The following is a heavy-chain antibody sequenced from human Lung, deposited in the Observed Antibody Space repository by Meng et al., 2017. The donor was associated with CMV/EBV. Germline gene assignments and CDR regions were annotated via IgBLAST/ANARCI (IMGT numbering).Heavy chain of an antibody. D-gene: IGHD6-19*01. CDR1: GFTVSSNY. V-gene: IGHV3-66*02. J-gene: IGHJ4*01. Sequence: GGSLRLSCAASGFTVSSNYMSWVRQAPGKGLEWVSVIYSGGSTYYADSVKGRFTISRDNSKNTLYLQMNSLRAEDTAVYYCARMPKWLGAHFDYWGRGKLVNVSS. CDR3: ARMPKWLGAHFDY. CDR2: IYSGGST.